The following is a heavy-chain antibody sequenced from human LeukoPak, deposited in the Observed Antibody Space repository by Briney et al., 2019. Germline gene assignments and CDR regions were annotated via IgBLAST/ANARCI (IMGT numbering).Heavy chain of an antibody. CDR2: ISTNNGNT. V-gene: IGHV1-18*01. CDR1: GYTFTNLY. D-gene: IGHD6-13*01. CDR3: ARAASLLYSSYWYDY. Sequence: GASVTVSCRASGYTFTNLYISWVRQVPGQGREGMGWISTNNGNTDYARNLQGRVTMTTDTSTSTAYMELRSLRSDDTAVYYCARAASLLYSSYWYDYWGQGTLVTVSS. J-gene: IGHJ4*02.